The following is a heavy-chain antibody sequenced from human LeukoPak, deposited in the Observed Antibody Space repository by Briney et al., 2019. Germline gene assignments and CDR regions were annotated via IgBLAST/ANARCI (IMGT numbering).Heavy chain of an antibody. J-gene: IGHJ4*02. V-gene: IGHV6-1*01. CDR1: VDSVSSNSAA. CDR3: ARGGRGYCTSSSCYFDY. Sequence: LQTLSLTCAISVDSVSSNSAAWNWIRQSPSRGLEWLGRTCYRSKWYYDYAVSVKSRITINPDTSKNQFSLQLNSVTPEDTAVYYCARGGRGYCTSSSCYFDYWGQGTLVTVSS. CDR2: TCYRSKWYY. D-gene: IGHD2-2*01.